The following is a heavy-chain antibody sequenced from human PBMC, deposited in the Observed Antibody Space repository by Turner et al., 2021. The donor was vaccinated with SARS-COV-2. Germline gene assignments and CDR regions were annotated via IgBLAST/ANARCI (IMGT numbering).Heavy chain of an antibody. CDR1: GYTFTGYY. CDR3: TRALSSSSGDFDY. CDR2: INPNSGGT. D-gene: IGHD6-6*01. Sequence: QGQLVQSGAEVKKPGAAVKGSCKASGYTFTGYYMHWVRQAPGQGLEWMGWINPNSGGTNYAKKFQGRVTMTRDTSISTAYMELSRLRSDDTAVYYCTRALSSSSGDFDYWGQGTLVTVSS. V-gene: IGHV1-2*02. J-gene: IGHJ4*02.